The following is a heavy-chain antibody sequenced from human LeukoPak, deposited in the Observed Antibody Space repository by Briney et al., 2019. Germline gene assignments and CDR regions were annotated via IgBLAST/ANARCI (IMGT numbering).Heavy chain of an antibody. J-gene: IGHJ3*02. V-gene: IGHV4-61*02. CDR2: IYTSGST. Sequence: PSQTLSLTCTVSGGSISSGSYYWSWIRQPAGKGLEWIGRIYTSGSTNYNPSLKSRVTISVDTSKNQFSLKLSSVTAADTAVYYCARSGNSLGYGDIWGQGTMLTVSS. CDR3: ARSGNSLGYGDI. CDR1: GGSISSGSYY. D-gene: IGHD5-18*01.